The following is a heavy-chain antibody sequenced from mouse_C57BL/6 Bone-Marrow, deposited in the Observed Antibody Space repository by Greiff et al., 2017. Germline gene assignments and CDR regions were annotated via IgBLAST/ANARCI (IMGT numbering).Heavy chain of an antibody. Sequence: QVQLQQSGAELARPGASVKLSCKASGDTFTSCGISWGMLRTGQGLAWIGEIYPRGVNPYSNEKFKGKATLTADKSSSTAYMELRSLTSEDSAVYFCARAGSSLYWYFDVWGTGTTVTVSS. CDR3: ARAGSSLYWYFDV. CDR2: IYPRGVNP. D-gene: IGHD1-1*01. J-gene: IGHJ1*03. V-gene: IGHV1-81*01. CDR1: GDTFTSCG.